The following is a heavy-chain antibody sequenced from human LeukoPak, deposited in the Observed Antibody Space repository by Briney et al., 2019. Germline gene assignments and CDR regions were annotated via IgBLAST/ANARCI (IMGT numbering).Heavy chain of an antibody. J-gene: IGHJ3*02. CDR3: ARDLAYCGGDCYHDAFDI. Sequence: ASVKVSCKASGYSFINFGLSWVRQAPGQGLEWMGWISAYNHNTNYAQKFQGRVTMTIDTSTSTAYMELRSLRSDDTAVYYCARDLAYCGGDCYHDAFDIWGQGTMVTVSS. CDR1: GYSFINFG. CDR2: ISAYNHNT. V-gene: IGHV1-18*01. D-gene: IGHD2-21*01.